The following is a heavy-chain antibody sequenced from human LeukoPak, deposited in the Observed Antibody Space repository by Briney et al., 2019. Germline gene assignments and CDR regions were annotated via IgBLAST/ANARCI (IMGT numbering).Heavy chain of an antibody. Sequence: GGSLRLSCAASGFTFNTDSMNWVRQAPGKGVEWVSYISSSSSDRYYADSLKGRFTISRDNTKNSLYLQMNSLRAEDTAVYYCARGEVWFDTWGQGTLVTVSA. V-gene: IGHV3-21*06. CDR1: GFTFNTDS. CDR3: ARGEVWFDT. J-gene: IGHJ5*02. CDR2: ISSSSSDR. D-gene: IGHD1-26*01.